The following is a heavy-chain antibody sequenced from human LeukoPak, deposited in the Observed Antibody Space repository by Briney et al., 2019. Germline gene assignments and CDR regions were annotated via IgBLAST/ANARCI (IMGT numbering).Heavy chain of an antibody. Sequence: GGSLQISCKGSGYSFTNYWIGWVGQMPRERPEWMGVIYPGDSDTRYSPSFQGQVTISADKSISTAYLQWSSLKASDTAMYYCARHLRLWQNWFDPWGQGTLVTVSS. D-gene: IGHD5-18*01. V-gene: IGHV5-51*01. CDR2: IYPGDSDT. CDR3: ARHLRLWQNWFDP. CDR1: GYSFTNYW. J-gene: IGHJ5*02.